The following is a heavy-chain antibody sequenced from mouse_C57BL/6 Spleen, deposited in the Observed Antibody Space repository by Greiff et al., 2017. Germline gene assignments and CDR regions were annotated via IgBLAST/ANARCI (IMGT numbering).Heavy chain of an antibody. Sequence: VQLQQSGPELVKPGASVKLSCKASGYTFTSYDINWVKQRPGQGLEWIGWIDPRDGSTKYNEKFKGKATLTVDSSSSTAYMELHSLTSEDSAVYCCARASNDEDFDYWGQGTTLTVSS. CDR2: IDPRDGST. D-gene: IGHD2-12*01. CDR3: ARASNDEDFDY. V-gene: IGHV1-85*01. CDR1: GYTFTSYD. J-gene: IGHJ2*01.